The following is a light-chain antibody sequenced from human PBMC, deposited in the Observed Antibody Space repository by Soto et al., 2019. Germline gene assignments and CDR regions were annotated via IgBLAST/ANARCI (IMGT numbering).Light chain of an antibody. V-gene: IGKV3-20*01. CDR1: QSIGGNF. Sequence: EIVLTQSPGTLSLSPGEGATLSCRASQSIGGNFLAWYQQRRGQAPRLLIHGASNRATGIPDRFSGSGSGTDFTLTITRLEPEDFAVYYCHQYGGSPRTFGQGTKVEVK. CDR2: GAS. J-gene: IGKJ1*01. CDR3: HQYGGSPRT.